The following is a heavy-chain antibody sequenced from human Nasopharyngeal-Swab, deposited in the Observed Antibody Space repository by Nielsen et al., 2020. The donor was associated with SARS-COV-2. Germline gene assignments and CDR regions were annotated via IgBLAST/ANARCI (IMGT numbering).Heavy chain of an antibody. D-gene: IGHD6-13*01. CDR3: ARDRWAAAANIFLDS. CDR1: GFSFSSYS. V-gene: IGHV3-48*04. J-gene: IGHJ4*02. CDR2: MSSNSRAI. Sequence: GESLKISCEASGFSFSSYSMNWVRQAPGKGLEWLSYMSSNSRAIFYADSVKGRFTISRDNTKNFLYLDMNSPRVEDTAVYYCARDRWAAAANIFLDSWGQGTPVTVSS.